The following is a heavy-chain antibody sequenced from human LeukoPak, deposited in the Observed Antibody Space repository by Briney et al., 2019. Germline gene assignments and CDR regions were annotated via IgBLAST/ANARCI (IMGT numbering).Heavy chain of an antibody. V-gene: IGHV4-59*01. J-gene: IGHJ5*02. CDR3: ARGPRGTMISFDP. D-gene: IGHD3-22*01. CDR2: IFYSGST. Sequence: PSETLSHTCIVSGGSISNYYWSWIRQPPGKGLEWIGYIFYSGSTDYNPSLKSRVTISIDTSKNQFSLKLSSVTAADTAVYYCARGPRGTMISFDPWGQGTLVTVSS. CDR1: GGSISNYY.